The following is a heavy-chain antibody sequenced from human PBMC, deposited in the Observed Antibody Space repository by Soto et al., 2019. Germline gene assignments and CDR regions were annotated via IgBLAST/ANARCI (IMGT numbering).Heavy chain of an antibody. CDR2: IIPILGIA. Sequence: SVKVSCKASGGTFSSYTISWVRQAPGQGLEWMGRIIPILGIANYAQKFQGRVTITADKSTSTAYMELSSLRSEDTAVYYCARDAMVRGVIIRYYYYGMDVWGQGT. D-gene: IGHD3-10*01. CDR1: GGTFSSYT. J-gene: IGHJ6*02. CDR3: ARDAMVRGVIIRYYYYGMDV. V-gene: IGHV1-69*04.